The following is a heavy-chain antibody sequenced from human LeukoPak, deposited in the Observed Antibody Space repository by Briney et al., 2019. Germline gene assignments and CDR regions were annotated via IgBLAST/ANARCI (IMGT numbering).Heavy chain of an antibody. Sequence: ASVKVSCKASGYTFTSYGISWVRQAPGQGLEWMGWISAYNGNTNYAQKLQGRVTMTTDTSTSTAYMELRSLRSDDTAVYYCARDPLSRGYDFWSGRGYYIDYWGQGTLVTVSS. V-gene: IGHV1-18*01. CDR3: ARDPLSRGYDFWSGRGYYIDY. J-gene: IGHJ4*02. CDR1: GYTFTSYG. D-gene: IGHD3-3*01. CDR2: ISAYNGNT.